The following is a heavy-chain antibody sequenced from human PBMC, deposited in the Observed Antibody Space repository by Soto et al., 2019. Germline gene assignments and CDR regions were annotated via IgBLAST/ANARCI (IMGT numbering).Heavy chain of an antibody. CDR2: IIPIVGIG. CDR1: GGTFNSYS. CDR3: AKHVGAPRYDYTMAV. Sequence: QRVQSGAEVKKPGSSVKVSCKASGGTFNSYSISWVRQAPGQGLEWMGRIIPIVGIGNYARKFQGRVTLTADKSTGTVYMELNSLESEDMAIYYCAKHVGAPRYDYTMAVWGQGTTVTVSS. J-gene: IGHJ6*02. D-gene: IGHD1-26*01. V-gene: IGHV1-69*02.